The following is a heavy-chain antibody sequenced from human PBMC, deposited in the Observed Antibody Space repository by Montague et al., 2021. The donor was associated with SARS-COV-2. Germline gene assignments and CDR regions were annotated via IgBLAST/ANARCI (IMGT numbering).Heavy chain of an antibody. V-gene: IGHV2-70*11. CDR1: GFSLSTSGMC. J-gene: IGHJ4*02. CDR3: ARMTVTTALDY. CDR2: IDWDDDK. D-gene: IGHD4-17*01. Sequence: PALVKPTQTLTLTCTFSGFSLSTSGMCVSWIRQPPGKALEWLARIDWDDDKYYSTSLETRLTISKDTFKNQVVLTMTNMDPVDTATYYCARMTVTTALDYWGQGTLVTVSS.